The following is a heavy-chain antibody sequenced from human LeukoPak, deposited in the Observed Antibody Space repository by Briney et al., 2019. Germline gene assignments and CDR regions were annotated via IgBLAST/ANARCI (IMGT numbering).Heavy chain of an antibody. J-gene: IGHJ4*02. CDR2: IDANNGDT. CDR3: ARDPSSVTLYFFDY. V-gene: IGHV1-2*02. D-gene: IGHD4-11*01. Sequence: VASVKVPCKASGYTFRGNYIHWLRQAPGQGLEWMGWIDANNGDTKSAQKFQGRVTMSRDTSISTAYMDLSSLSPDDAAVYYCARDPSSVTLYFFDYWGQGTLVTVSS. CDR1: GYTFRGNY.